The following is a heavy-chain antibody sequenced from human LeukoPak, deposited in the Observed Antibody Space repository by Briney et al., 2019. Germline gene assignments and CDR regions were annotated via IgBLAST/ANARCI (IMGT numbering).Heavy chain of an antibody. Sequence: PGGSLRLSCAASGFTFSSYSMNWVRQAPGKGLEWVSSISSSSSYIYYADSVKGRFTISRDNAKNLLYLQMNSLRAEDTAVYYCARGYSSSSSAAFLDYWGQGTLVTVSS. CDR3: ARGYSSSSSAAFLDY. D-gene: IGHD6-6*01. J-gene: IGHJ4*02. V-gene: IGHV3-21*01. CDR1: GFTFSSYS. CDR2: ISSSSSYI.